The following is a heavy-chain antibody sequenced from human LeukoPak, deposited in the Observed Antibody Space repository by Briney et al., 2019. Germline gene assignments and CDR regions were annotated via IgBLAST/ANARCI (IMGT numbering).Heavy chain of an antibody. J-gene: IGHJ3*02. Sequence: PGESLRISCKGSGSSFTSYWISWVRQMPGKGLEWMGRIDPSDSYTNYSPSFQGHVTISADESISTAYLQWSSLKASDTAMYYCTRPILTGYYSDAFDIWGQGTMVTVSS. CDR3: TRPILTGYYSDAFDI. CDR1: GSSFTSYW. CDR2: IDPSDSYT. D-gene: IGHD3-9*01. V-gene: IGHV5-10-1*01.